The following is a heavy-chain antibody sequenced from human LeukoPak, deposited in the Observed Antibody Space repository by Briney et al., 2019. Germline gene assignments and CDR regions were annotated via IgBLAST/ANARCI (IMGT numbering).Heavy chain of an antibody. D-gene: IGHD2-15*01. CDR1: GFTFSSYS. V-gene: IGHV3-48*01. CDR3: ARAKLGYCSGGSCYSAYYYYYGMDV. Sequence: GGSLRLSCAASGFTFSSYSMNWVRQAPGKGLEWVSYISSNSSTIYYADSVKGRFTISRDNAKNSLYLQMNSLRAEDTAVYYCARAKLGYCSGGSCYSAYYYYYGMDVWGQGTTVTVSS. J-gene: IGHJ6*02. CDR2: ISSNSSTI.